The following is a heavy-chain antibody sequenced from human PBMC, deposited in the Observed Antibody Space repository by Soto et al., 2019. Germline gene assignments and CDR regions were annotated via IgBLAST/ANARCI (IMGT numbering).Heavy chain of an antibody. J-gene: IGHJ6*02. CDR1: GGTFSTYG. Sequence: QVQLVQSGAEVRKPGSSVTVSCKASGGTFSTYGITWVRQAPGQGLEWMGNIIPLIDTANYAQRFRGRVTVTADESTTTAYMELTSLRSEDTAVYYCARVVMTTVPASFYYGLDVWGQGTTVTVSS. V-gene: IGHV1-69*18. D-gene: IGHD4-4*01. CDR2: IIPLIDTA. CDR3: ARVVMTTVPASFYYGLDV.